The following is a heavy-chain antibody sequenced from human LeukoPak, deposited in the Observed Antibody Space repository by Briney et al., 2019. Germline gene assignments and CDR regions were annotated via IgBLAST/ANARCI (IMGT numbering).Heavy chain of an antibody. CDR3: AKVHYTASFPGSFPGRNYFDS. J-gene: IGHJ4*02. CDR2: IGARGDVT. V-gene: IGHV3-23*01. CDR1: GFAFSGYA. D-gene: IGHD1-26*01. Sequence: QSGGSLRLSCTVSGFAFSGYAMSWVRQAPGKGPEWVSSIGARGDVTYSADSVKGRFTISRDNSKRTLSLQMNSLRAEDTAVYYCAKVHYTASFPGSFPGRNYFDSWGQGSLVTVSS.